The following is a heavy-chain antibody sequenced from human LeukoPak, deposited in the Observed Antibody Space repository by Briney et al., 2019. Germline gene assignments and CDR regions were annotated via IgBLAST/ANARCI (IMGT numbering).Heavy chain of an antibody. D-gene: IGHD1-26*01. CDR1: GYSFTSYW. CDR2: IYPGDSDT. Sequence: GESLKISCKGSGYSFTSYWIGCVRQMPGKGLEWMGIIYPGDSDTRYSPSFQGQVTISADKSISTAYLQWSSLKASDTAMYYCARHDDGGSYVNAFDIWGQGTMVTVSS. CDR3: ARHDDGGSYVNAFDI. J-gene: IGHJ3*02. V-gene: IGHV5-51*01.